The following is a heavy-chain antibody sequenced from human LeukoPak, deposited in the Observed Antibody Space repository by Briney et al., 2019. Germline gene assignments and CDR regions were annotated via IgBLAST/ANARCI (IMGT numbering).Heavy chain of an antibody. CDR1: GYTLTELS. Sequence: ASVKVSCKVSGYTLTELSMHWVRQAPGKGLEWMGWINPNSGGTNYAQKFQGRVTMTRDTSISTAYMELSRLRSDDTAVYYCARDSGTYCSSTSCTNWFDPWGQGILVTVSS. V-gene: IGHV1-2*02. D-gene: IGHD2-2*01. CDR3: ARDSGTYCSSTSCTNWFDP. CDR2: INPNSGGT. J-gene: IGHJ5*02.